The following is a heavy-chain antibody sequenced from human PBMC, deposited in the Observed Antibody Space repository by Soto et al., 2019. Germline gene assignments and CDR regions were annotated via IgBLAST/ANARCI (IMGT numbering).Heavy chain of an antibody. V-gene: IGHV1-2*02. CDR3: GRGRSGQIVVFY. Sequence: ASVKVSCKASGYTFTGHYIHWVRQAPEQGPEWMGEIGPESGATRYAQKFQGRVTMTRDMSVTTVYMELNNLSPDDTAVYYCGRGRSGQIVVFYWGQGTPVTAPQ. D-gene: IGHD1-26*01. CDR2: IGPESGAT. J-gene: IGHJ4*02. CDR1: GYTFTGHY.